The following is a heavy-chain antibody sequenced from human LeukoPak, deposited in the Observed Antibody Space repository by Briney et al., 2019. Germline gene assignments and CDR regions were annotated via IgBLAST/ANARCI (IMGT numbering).Heavy chain of an antibody. CDR2: IYSGGNT. V-gene: IGHV3-66*01. CDR3: AKGEGSYGRHDAFDI. D-gene: IGHD5-18*01. Sequence: PGGSQRLSCEASGFTVSGNYMNWIRQAPGKGLEWVSVIYSGGNTYYADSVKGRFSISRDNSKNTLYLQMNSLRAEDTAVYYCAKGEGSYGRHDAFDIWGQGTMVTVSS. J-gene: IGHJ3*02. CDR1: GFTVSGNY.